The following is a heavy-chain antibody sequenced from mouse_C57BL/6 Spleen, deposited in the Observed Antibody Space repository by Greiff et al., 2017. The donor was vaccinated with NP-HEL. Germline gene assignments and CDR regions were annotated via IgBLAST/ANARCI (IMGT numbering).Heavy chain of an antibody. CDR3: AIGSSHFDY. D-gene: IGHD1-1*01. CDR1: GFSLTSYG. Sequence: VQLQQSGPGLVQPSQSLSITCTVSGFSLTSYGVHWVRQSPGKGLEWLGVIWSGGSTDYNAAFISRLSISKDNSKSQVFFKMNSLQADDTAIYYCAIGSSHFDYWGQGTTLTVSS. J-gene: IGHJ2*01. CDR2: IWSGGST. V-gene: IGHV2-2*01.